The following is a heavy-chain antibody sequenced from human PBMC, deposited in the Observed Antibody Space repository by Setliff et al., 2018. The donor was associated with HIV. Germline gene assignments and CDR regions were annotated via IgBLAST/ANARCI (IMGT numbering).Heavy chain of an antibody. CDR3: VRDFHWAFDY. Sequence: QPGGSLRLSCAASGITFSSHGMHWVRQAPGKGLEWVAVIWYDGSNKYYADSVKGRFTISRDNAKNSLYLQMDSLRAEDTAVYYCVRDFHWAFDYWGQGTPVTVSS. V-gene: IGHV3-33*08. CDR2: IWYDGSNK. CDR1: GITFSSHG. D-gene: IGHD7-27*01. J-gene: IGHJ4*02.